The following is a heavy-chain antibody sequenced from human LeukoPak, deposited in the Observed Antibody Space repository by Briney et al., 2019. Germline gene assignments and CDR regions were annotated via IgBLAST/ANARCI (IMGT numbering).Heavy chain of an antibody. Sequence: ASVKVSCKASGGTFSSYAISWVRQAPGQGLEWMGGIIPIFGTANYAQKFQGRVTITADKSTSTAYMELSSLRSEDTAVYYCARGFNWNEGVFWGWGQGTLVTVSS. J-gene: IGHJ4*02. CDR1: GGTFSSYA. V-gene: IGHV1-69*06. D-gene: IGHD1-1*01. CDR2: IIPIFGTA. CDR3: ARGFNWNEGVFWG.